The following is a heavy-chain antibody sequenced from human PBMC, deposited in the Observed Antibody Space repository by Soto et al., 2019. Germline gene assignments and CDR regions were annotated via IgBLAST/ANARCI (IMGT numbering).Heavy chain of an antibody. D-gene: IGHD2-8*01. J-gene: IGHJ4*02. V-gene: IGHV3-30*18. Sequence: PGGSLRLSCAASGFTFSSYGMRWVRQAPGKGLEWVAVISYDGSNKYYADSVKGRFTISRDNSKNTLYLQMNSLRAEDTAVYYCANVLRLDYWGQGTLVTVSS. CDR2: ISYDGSNK. CDR3: ANVLRLDY. CDR1: GFTFSSYG.